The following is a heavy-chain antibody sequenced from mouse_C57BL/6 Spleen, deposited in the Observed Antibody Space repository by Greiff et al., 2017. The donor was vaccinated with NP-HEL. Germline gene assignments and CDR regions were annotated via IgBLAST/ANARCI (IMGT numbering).Heavy chain of an antibody. V-gene: IGHV1-5*01. CDR1: GYTFTSYW. CDR2: IYPGNSDT. Sequence: VQLQQSGTVLARPGASVKMSCKTSGYTFTSYWMHWVKQRPGQGLEWIGAIYPGNSDTSYNQKFKGKAKLTAVTSASTAYMELSSLTNEDSAVYYCTRFYYYGSRYYFDYWGQGTTLTVSS. CDR3: TRFYYYGSRYYFDY. D-gene: IGHD1-1*01. J-gene: IGHJ2*01.